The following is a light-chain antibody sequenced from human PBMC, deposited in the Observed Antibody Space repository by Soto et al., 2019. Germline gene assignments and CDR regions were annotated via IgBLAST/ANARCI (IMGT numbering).Light chain of an antibody. J-gene: IGKJ2*01. Sequence: DIEMTQSPSSLSASVGDRVTISCRASQPISPYLNWYQQKPGKAPNLLIHAASSLHSGVPSRFTGSGSGTDFTLTINSLQPEDFASYYCQQSHIVPYTFGQGTKVEI. CDR3: QQSHIVPYT. CDR1: QPISPY. CDR2: AAS. V-gene: IGKV1-39*01.